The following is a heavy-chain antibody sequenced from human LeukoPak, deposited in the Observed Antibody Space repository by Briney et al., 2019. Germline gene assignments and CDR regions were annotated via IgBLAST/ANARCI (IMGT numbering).Heavy chain of an antibody. CDR1: GGSFSGYY. V-gene: IGHV4-34*01. Sequence: SETLSLTCAVYGGSFSGYYWSWTRQPPGKGLEWIGEINHSGSTNYNPSLKSRVTISVDTSKNQFSLKLSSVTAADTAVYYCAREACSSTSCRNWFDPWGQGTLVTVSS. CDR2: INHSGST. J-gene: IGHJ5*02. CDR3: AREACSSTSCRNWFDP. D-gene: IGHD2-2*01.